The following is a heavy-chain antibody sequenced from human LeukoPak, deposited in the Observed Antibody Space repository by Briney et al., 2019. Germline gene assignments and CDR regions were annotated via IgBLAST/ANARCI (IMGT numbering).Heavy chain of an antibody. CDR1: GFTFSSYA. CDR3: ARGFSGDDYVWGSYRHDY. CDR2: ISYDGSNK. V-gene: IGHV3-30-3*01. D-gene: IGHD3-16*02. J-gene: IGHJ4*02. Sequence: GGSLRLSCTASGFTFSSYAMHWVRQAPGNGLELVALISYDGSNKYYSDSLKCRFTTSRDNSKNTLYLQMDSLRAEDTAVYYCARGFSGDDYVWGSYRHDYWGQGTLVTVSS.